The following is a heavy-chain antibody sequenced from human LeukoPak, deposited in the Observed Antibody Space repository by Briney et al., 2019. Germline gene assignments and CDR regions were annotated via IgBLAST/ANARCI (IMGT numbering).Heavy chain of an antibody. V-gene: IGHV3-7*01. CDR2: IKQDGSEK. J-gene: IGHJ3*01. D-gene: IGHD5-18*01. Sequence: GGSLRLSCAASGFTFSTYWMTWVRQAPGKGLEWVANIKQDGSEKYYVDSVKGRFTISRDNAKNSLYLQMNSLRAEDTAVYYCGRGRENSYVWAQGTMVSVSS. CDR3: GRGRENSYV. CDR1: GFTFSTYW.